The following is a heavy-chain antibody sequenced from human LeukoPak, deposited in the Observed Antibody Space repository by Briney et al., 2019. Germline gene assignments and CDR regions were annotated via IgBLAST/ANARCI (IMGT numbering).Heavy chain of an antibody. CDR2: INPNSGGT. Sequence: ASVKVSCKASGYTFTGYYMHWVRQAPGQGLEWMGWINPNSGGTNYAQKFQGRVTMTRDTSISTAYMELSRLRSDATAVYYCASQDCSSTSCYRGTGYWGQGTLVTVSS. J-gene: IGHJ4*02. CDR3: ASQDCSSTSCYRGTGY. CDR1: GYTFTGYY. V-gene: IGHV1-2*02. D-gene: IGHD2-2*02.